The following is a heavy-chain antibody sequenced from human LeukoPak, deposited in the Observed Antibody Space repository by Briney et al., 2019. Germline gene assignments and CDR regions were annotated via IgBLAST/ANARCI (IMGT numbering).Heavy chain of an antibody. J-gene: IGHJ6*03. D-gene: IGHD3-9*01. CDR1: GYTFTGYY. V-gene: IGHV1-8*02. Sequence: GASVKVSCKASGYTFTGYYMHWVRQAPGQGLEWMGWMNPNSGNTGYAQKFQGRVTMTRNTSISTAYMELSSLRSEDTAVYYCARGWSKRYFDWLLPHKGYYYYYMDVWGKGTTVTISS. CDR2: MNPNSGNT. CDR3: ARGWSKRYFDWLLPHKGYYYYYMDV.